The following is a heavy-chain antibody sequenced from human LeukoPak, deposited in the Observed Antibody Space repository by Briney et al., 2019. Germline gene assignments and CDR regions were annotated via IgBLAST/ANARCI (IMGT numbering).Heavy chain of an antibody. CDR2: ISTTSAFM. CDR3: TRDYWFDS. J-gene: IGHJ5*01. V-gene: IGHV3-21*01. Sequence: GGSLRLSCAASGFTFSSYGMHWVRQAPGKGLEWVSTISTTSAFMYYADSVKGRFSISRDNAKDSLYLQMNSPRAEDTAVYYCTRDYWFDSWGQGTLVTVSS. CDR1: GFTFSSYG.